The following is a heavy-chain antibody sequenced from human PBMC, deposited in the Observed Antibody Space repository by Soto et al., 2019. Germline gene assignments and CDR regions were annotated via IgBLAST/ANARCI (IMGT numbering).Heavy chain of an antibody. Sequence: EVQLVESGGGLVQPGGSLRVSCAASGFTFGSYWMNWVRQAPGKGLVWVSRIDSDGSSTTYADSVKGRFTTSRDNAKNTLYLQMSRLSVEDTAVYYCARGRPYGMDVWGQGTTVTVSS. CDR1: GFTFGSYW. CDR2: IDSDGSST. J-gene: IGHJ6*02. V-gene: IGHV3-74*01. CDR3: ARGRPYGMDV.